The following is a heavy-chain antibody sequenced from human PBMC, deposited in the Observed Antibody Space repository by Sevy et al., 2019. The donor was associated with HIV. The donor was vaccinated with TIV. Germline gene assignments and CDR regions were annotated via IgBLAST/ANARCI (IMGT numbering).Heavy chain of an antibody. J-gene: IGHJ4*02. Sequence: GGSLRLSCAASGFTFSSYSMNWVRQAPGKGPEWVSSISSSSTYTYYADSVKGRFTISRDNAKNSLYLQMNSLRAEETAVYYCSTSRNCGGDCYSLSSYYFDYWGQGTLLTVSS. CDR2: ISSSSTYT. CDR3: STSRNCGGDCYSLSSYYFDY. CDR1: GFTFSSYS. V-gene: IGHV3-21*01. D-gene: IGHD2-21*01.